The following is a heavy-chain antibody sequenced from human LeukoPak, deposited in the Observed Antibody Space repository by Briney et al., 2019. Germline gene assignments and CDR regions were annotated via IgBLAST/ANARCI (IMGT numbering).Heavy chain of an antibody. J-gene: IGHJ4*02. D-gene: IGHD5-18*01. V-gene: IGHV4-59*01. CDR1: GGSISSYY. CDR2: IYYSGST. Sequence: SETLSLTCTVSGGSISSYYWSWIRQPPGKGLEWIGYIYYSGSTNYNPSLKSRVTISVDTSKNQFSLKLSSVTAADTAVYYCARGFSFGYSGDYWGQGTLVTVSS. CDR3: ARGFSFGYSGDY.